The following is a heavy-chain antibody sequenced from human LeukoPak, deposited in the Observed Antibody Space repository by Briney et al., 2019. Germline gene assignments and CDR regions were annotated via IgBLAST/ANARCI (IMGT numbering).Heavy chain of an antibody. CDR1: GGSISSGGYS. CDR3: AREDYYYYYGMDV. Sequence: SETLSLTCAVSGGSISSGGYSWSWIRQPPGKGLEWIGYIYHSGSTYYNPSLKSRVTISVDRSKNQFSLKLSSVTAADTAVYYCAREDYYYYYGMDVWGQGTTVTVSS. CDR2: IYHSGST. V-gene: IGHV4-30-2*01. J-gene: IGHJ6*02.